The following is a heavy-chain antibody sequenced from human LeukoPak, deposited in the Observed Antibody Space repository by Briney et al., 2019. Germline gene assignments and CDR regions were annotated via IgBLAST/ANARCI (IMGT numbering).Heavy chain of an antibody. D-gene: IGHD2-21*02. CDR3: ARGGDYCGGDCYSWYGYLRPNPNYYYYYMDV. J-gene: IGHJ6*03. Sequence: ASVKVSCKASGGTFSSYAISWVRQAPGQGLEWMGGIIPIFGTANYAQKFQGRVTITADESTSTAYMELSSLRSEDTAVYYCARGGDYCGGDCYSWYGYLRPNPNYYYYYMDVWGKGTTVTISS. CDR1: GGTFSSYA. CDR2: IIPIFGTA. V-gene: IGHV1-69*13.